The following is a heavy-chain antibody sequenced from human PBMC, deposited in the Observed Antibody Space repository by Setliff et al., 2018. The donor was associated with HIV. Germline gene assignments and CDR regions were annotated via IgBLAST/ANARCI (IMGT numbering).Heavy chain of an antibody. CDR2: ISAYNGNT. D-gene: IGHD3-10*01. CDR1: GYTFTSYG. V-gene: IGHV1-18*01. J-gene: IGHJ6*03. CDR3: AREGLWFGDRGFYMDV. Sequence: ASVKVSCKASGYTFTSYGITWVRQAPGQGLEWMGWISAYNGNTNYAQKFQGRVTMTTDTSTNTAYMELSSLTSDDTAVYYCAREGLWFGDRGFYMDVWGKGTAVTV.